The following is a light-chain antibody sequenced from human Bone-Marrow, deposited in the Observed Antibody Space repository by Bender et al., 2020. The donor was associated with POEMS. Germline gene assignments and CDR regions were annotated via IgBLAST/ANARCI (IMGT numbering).Light chain of an antibody. CDR1: SSDVGGYNY. Sequence: QSALTQPASVSGSPGQSITISCTGTSSDVGGYNYVSWYQQHPGKAPKLMIYDVSNRPSGVSNRFSGSKSGNTASLTISGLQAEDKADYYCSSYTTSSSLYVFGIGTKVTVL. CDR3: SSYTTSSSLYV. CDR2: DVS. J-gene: IGLJ1*01. V-gene: IGLV2-14*01.